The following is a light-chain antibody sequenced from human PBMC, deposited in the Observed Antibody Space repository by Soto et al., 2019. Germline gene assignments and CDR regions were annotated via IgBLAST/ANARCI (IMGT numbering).Light chain of an antibody. J-gene: IGKJ2*01. CDR1: QGVGAY. Sequence: DIPMTQSPSSLSASVGDRVTITCRASQGVGAYLLWYQQRQGRAPQLLIYAASNLLSVLPSRFSGSGSGTNFTLTISSLQPEDFATYYCQQSYRTPHTFGQGTKLETK. V-gene: IGKV1-39*01. CDR3: QQSYRTPHT. CDR2: AAS.